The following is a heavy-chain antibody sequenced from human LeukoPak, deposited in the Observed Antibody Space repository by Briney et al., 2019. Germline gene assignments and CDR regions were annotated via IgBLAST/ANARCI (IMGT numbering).Heavy chain of an antibody. D-gene: IGHD6-25*01. CDR2: IKHDGSEK. J-gene: IGHJ4*02. CDR3: ARITGLAAANDY. V-gene: IGHV3-7*04. CDR1: GFTFSTHW. Sequence: GGSLRLSCAASGFTFSTHWMSWVRQAPGKGLEWVANIKHDGSEKFYVDSVKGRFTISRDNAKNSLYLQLNSLRDEDTAVYYCARITGLAAANDYWGQGTLVTVSS.